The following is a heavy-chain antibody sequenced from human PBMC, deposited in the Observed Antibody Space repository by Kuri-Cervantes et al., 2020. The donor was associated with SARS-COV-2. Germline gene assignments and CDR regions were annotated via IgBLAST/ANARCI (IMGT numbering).Heavy chain of an antibody. CDR3: ARAVKRFDY. CDR2: INHSGST. V-gene: IGHV4-39*07. Sequence: GSLRLSCTVSGGSISSSSYYWSWIRQPPGKGLEWIGEINHSGSTNYNPSLKSRVTISVDTSKNQFSLKLSSVTAADTAVYYCARAVKRFDYWGQGTLVTVSS. J-gene: IGHJ4*02. D-gene: IGHD2/OR15-2a*01. CDR1: GGSISSSSYY.